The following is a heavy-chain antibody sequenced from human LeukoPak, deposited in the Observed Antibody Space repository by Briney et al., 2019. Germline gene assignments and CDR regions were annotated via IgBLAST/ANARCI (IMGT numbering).Heavy chain of an antibody. CDR1: GFTFSSYG. D-gene: IGHD3-22*01. V-gene: IGHV3-30*03. J-gene: IGHJ4*02. CDR2: ISYDGSNK. Sequence: PGGSLRLSCAASGFTFSSYGMHWVRQAPGKGLEWVAVISYDGSNKYYADSVKGRFTISRDNSKNTLYLQMNSLRAEDTAVYYCARAPMIVVIITRFDYWGQGTLVTVSS. CDR3: ARAPMIVVIITRFDY.